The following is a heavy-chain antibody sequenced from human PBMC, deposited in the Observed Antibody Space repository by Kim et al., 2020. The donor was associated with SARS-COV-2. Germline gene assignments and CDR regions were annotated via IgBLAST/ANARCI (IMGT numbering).Heavy chain of an antibody. D-gene: IGHD2-15*01. CDR1: GYTLTELS. J-gene: IGHJ3*02. V-gene: IGHV1-24*01. CDR2: FDPEDGET. Sequence: ASVKVSCKVSGYTLTELSMHWVRQAPGKGLEWMGGFDPEDGETIYAQKFQGRVTMTEDTSTDTAYMELSSLRSEDTAVYYCATSIVVVVAARGLSGGDAFDIWGQGTMVTVSS. CDR3: ATSIVVVVAARGLSGGDAFDI.